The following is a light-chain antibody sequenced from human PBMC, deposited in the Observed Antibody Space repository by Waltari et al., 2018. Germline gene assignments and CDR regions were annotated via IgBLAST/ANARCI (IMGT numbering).Light chain of an antibody. J-gene: IGKJ5*01. CDR3: QQANRFPRT. CDR2: TAS. CDR1: EGISNW. V-gene: IGKV1-12*01. Sequence: EIEMTQSPASVSASAGDRVTITCRASEGISNWLAWYQQKPGKAPKLLIYTASTLQDGVPSRFSGSGSGTDFTLTISNLQPEDFATYFCQQANRFPRTFGQGTRLEIK.